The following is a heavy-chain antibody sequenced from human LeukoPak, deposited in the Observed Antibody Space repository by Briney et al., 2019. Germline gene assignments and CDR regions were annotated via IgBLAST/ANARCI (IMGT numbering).Heavy chain of an antibody. V-gene: IGHV4-59*08. Sequence: PSETLSLTCTVSGGSISSYFWSWIRQPPGKGLEWIGYIYYSGSTNYNPSLKSRVTMSVDTSKNQFSLKLSSVTAADTTVYYCARIDRAVAGTIDYWGQGTLVTVSS. CDR1: GGSISSYF. J-gene: IGHJ4*02. CDR3: ARIDRAVAGTIDY. D-gene: IGHD6-19*01. CDR2: IYYSGST.